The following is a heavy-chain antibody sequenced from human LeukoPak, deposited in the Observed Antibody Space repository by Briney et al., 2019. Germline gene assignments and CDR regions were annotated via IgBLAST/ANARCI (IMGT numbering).Heavy chain of an antibody. D-gene: IGHD3-9*01. CDR3: ARPYYDILESEDDYYGMDV. Sequence: PGGSLRLSCAASGFTVSSNYMSWVRQAPGKGLEWVSVIYSDGSTYYADSVKGRFTISRDNSKNTLYLQMNTLRAEDTAVYYCARPYYDILESEDDYYGMDVWGQGTTVTVSS. V-gene: IGHV3-53*01. CDR2: IYSDGST. J-gene: IGHJ6*02. CDR1: GFTVSSNY.